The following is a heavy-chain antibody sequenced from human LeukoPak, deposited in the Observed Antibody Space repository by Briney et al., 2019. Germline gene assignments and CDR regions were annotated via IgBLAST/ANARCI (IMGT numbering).Heavy chain of an antibody. D-gene: IGHD4-17*01. CDR1: GFTFSTYA. Sequence: PGGSLRLSCAASGFTFSTYAMSWVRQAPGKGLEWVSAISGTSSSTYYADSVKGRFSISRDNSRNTLYLQMNSLRAEDTAIYYCAKDVDYGDYVVYWGQGTLVTVSS. CDR2: ISGTSSST. V-gene: IGHV3-23*01. J-gene: IGHJ4*02. CDR3: AKDVDYGDYVVY.